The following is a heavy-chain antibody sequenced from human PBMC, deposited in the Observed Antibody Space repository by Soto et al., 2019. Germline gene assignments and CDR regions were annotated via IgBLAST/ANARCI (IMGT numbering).Heavy chain of an antibody. CDR3: ARAYYDFWSGYWLDYYYYGMAV. CDR1: GGSFSGYY. J-gene: IGHJ6*02. CDR2: INHSGST. Sequence: SETLSLTCAVYGGSFSGYYWSWIRQPPGKGLEWIGEINHSGSTNYNPSLKSRVTISVDTSKNQFSLKLSSVTAADTAVYYCARAYYDFWSGYWLDYYYYGMAVWGQGTTVTVSS. V-gene: IGHV4-34*01. D-gene: IGHD3-3*01.